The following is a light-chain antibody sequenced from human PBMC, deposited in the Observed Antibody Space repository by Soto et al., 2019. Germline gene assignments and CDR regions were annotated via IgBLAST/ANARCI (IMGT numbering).Light chain of an antibody. CDR2: DAS. CDR1: QSVNRW. V-gene: IGKV1-5*01. J-gene: IGKJ4*01. CDR3: QQLNSYPLT. Sequence: DIQMTQSPASLSSSLGGIVTITCRASQSVNRWLAWYQQKPGKAPKLLIYDASSLESGVPSRFSGSGSGTDFTLTISSLQPEDFATYYCQQLNSYPLTFGGGTKVDIK.